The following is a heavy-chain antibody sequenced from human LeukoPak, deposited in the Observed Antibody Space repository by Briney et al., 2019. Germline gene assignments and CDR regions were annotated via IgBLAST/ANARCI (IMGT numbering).Heavy chain of an antibody. V-gene: IGHV1-3*01. CDR3: ARVAGYCTNGVCYTEGYFDY. Sequence: ASVKVSCKASGYTFTSYAMHWVRQAPGQRLEWMGWINAGNGNTKYSQKFQGRVTITRDTSASTAYMELSSLRSEDTAVYYCARVAGYCTNGVCYTEGYFDYWGQGTLVTVSS. J-gene: IGHJ4*02. CDR1: GYTFTSYA. D-gene: IGHD2-8*01. CDR2: INAGNGNT.